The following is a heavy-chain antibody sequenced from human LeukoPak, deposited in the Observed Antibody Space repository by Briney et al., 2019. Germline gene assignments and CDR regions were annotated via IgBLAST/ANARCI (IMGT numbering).Heavy chain of an antibody. V-gene: IGHV3-21*01. J-gene: IGHJ4*02. D-gene: IGHD1-26*01. Sequence: GGSLRPSCAASGFTFSSYSMNWVRQAPGKGLEWVSSISSSSSYIYYADSVKGRFTISRDNAKNSLYLQMNSLRAEDTAVYYCARVGAPYSGSYPNPDYWGQGTLVTVSS. CDR2: ISSSSSYI. CDR3: ARVGAPYSGSYPNPDY. CDR1: GFTFSSYS.